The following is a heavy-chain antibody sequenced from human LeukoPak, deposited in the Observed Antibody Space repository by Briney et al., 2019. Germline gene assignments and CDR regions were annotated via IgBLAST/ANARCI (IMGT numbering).Heavy chain of an antibody. CDR2: ISYDGSNK. Sequence: GGSLRLSCAASGFTFSSYAMHWVRQAPGKGLEWVAVISYDGSNKYYADSVKGRFTISRDNSKNTLYLQMNSLRAEDTAVYYCARELGGAQDYWGQGTMVTVSS. CDR3: ARELGGAQDY. J-gene: IGHJ4*02. V-gene: IGHV3-30-3*01. CDR1: GFTFSSYA.